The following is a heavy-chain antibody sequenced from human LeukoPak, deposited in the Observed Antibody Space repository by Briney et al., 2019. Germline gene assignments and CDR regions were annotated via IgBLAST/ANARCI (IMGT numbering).Heavy chain of an antibody. CDR3: ARDGASTMDAGVGVYYFDY. CDR2: ISSSSSYI. V-gene: IGHV3-21*01. CDR1: GFTFSDYY. D-gene: IGHD3-10*01. J-gene: IGHJ4*02. Sequence: GGSLRLSCAASGFTFSDYYMNWVRQAPGKGLEWVSSISSSSSYIYYADSVKGRFTISRDNAKNTLYLQMNSLRAEDTAVYYCARDGASTMDAGVGVYYFDYWGQGTLVTVSS.